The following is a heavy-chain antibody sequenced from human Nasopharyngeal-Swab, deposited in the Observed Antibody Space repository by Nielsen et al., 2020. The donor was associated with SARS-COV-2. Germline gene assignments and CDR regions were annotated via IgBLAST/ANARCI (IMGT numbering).Heavy chain of an antibody. D-gene: IGHD3-22*01. V-gene: IGHV3-7*01. J-gene: IGHJ4*02. CDR3: ARDPGFGYYYDSSGYYDY. Sequence: GESLKISCAASGFTFSRYWMSWVRQAPGKGLEWVANIKQDGSEKYYVDSVKGRFTISRDNAKNSLYLQMNSLRAEDTAVYYCARDPGFGYYYDSSGYYDYWGQGTLVTVSS. CDR1: GFTFSRYW. CDR2: IKQDGSEK.